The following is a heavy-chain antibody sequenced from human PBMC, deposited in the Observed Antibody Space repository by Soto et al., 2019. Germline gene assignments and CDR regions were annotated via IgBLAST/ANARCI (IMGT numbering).Heavy chain of an antibody. V-gene: IGHV1-8*01. CDR1: GYTFTSYD. CDR2: MNPNSGNT. CDR3: ARGDILTGYYYYYGMDV. Sequence: ASVKVSCKASGYTFTSYDINWVRQATGQGLEWMGWMNPNSGNTGYAQKFQGRVTMTRNTSISTAYMELSSLRSEDTAVYYCARGDILTGYYYYYGMDVWGQGTTVTVSS. J-gene: IGHJ6*02. D-gene: IGHD3-9*01.